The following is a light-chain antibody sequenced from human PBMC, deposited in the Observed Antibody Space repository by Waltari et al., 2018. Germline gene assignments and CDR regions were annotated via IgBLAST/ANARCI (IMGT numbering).Light chain of an antibody. CDR1: QTINSY. CDR3: QQSQSSPLT. V-gene: IGKV1-39*01. Sequence: DIQMTQSPSSLSASVGDRVTIICRASQTINSYLSWYQQKPGKAPKLLIYGASSLQSGVPYRFSGGGSGTDFTLTISSMQPEDFATYYCQQSQSSPLTFGGGTKVEIK. J-gene: IGKJ4*01. CDR2: GAS.